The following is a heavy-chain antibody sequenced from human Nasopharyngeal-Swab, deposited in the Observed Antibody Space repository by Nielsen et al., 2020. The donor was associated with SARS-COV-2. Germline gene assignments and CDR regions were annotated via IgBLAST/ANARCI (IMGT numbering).Heavy chain of an antibody. CDR3: AAQWLRYRDY. J-gene: IGHJ4*02. CDR1: GFTFSSYA. Sequence: GGSLRLSCAASGFTFSSYAMRWVRPAPGKGLEWVSAISGSGGSTYYADSVEGRFTISRDNSKNTLYLQMNSLRAEDTAIYYCAAQWLRYRDYWGQGTLVTVSS. D-gene: IGHD5-12*01. V-gene: IGHV3-23*01. CDR2: ISGSGGST.